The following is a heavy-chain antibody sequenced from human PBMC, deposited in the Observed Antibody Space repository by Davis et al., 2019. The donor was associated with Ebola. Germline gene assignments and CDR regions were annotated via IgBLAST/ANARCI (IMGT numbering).Heavy chain of an antibody. D-gene: IGHD2-2*01. CDR3: ARGVKAAIAVASWFDP. CDR2: INPNSGGT. J-gene: IGHJ5*02. V-gene: IGHV1-2*02. CDR1: GYTFTGYY. Sequence: ASVKVSCKASGYTFTGYYMHWVRQAPGQGLEWMGWINPNSGGTNYAQKFQGRVTMTRDTSISTAYMELSSLRSEDTAVYYCARGVKAAIAVASWFDPWGQGTLVTVSS.